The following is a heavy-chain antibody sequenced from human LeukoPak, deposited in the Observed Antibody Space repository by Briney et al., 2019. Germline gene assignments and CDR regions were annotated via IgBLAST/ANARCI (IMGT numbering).Heavy chain of an antibody. J-gene: IGHJ4*01. V-gene: IGHV3-33*01. Sequence: GRSLRLSCAASGFTFSSYGMHWVRQAPGKGLEWVAVIWYDGNNKYYADSVKGRFTISRDNSKNTLYLQMNSLRAEDTAIYYCAREGTGIAVAGTPFHFDYWGHGTLVTVSS. CDR3: AREGTGIAVAGTPFHFDY. CDR1: GFTFSSYG. CDR2: IWYDGNNK. D-gene: IGHD6-19*01.